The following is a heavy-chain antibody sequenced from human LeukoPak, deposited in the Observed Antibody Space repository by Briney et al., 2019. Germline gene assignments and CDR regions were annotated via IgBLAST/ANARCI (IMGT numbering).Heavy chain of an antibody. Sequence: PSVTLSLTCAVSGGSITSSNWWNWVRQPPGKGLEWIGEISHSGDTNYNPSLKSRVTISADKSKNQFSLNLSSVTAADTAVYYCTRSLWFGELLAAHDYWGQGTLVTVSS. D-gene: IGHD3-10*01. CDR2: ISHSGDT. CDR3: TRSLWFGELLAAHDY. J-gene: IGHJ4*02. CDR1: GGSITSSNW. V-gene: IGHV4-4*02.